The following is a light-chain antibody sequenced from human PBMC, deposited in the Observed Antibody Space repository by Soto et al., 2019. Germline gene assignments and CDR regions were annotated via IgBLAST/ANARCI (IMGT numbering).Light chain of an antibody. V-gene: IGKV3-20*01. J-gene: IGKJ1*01. CDR1: QTVSSN. Sequence: EIVLTHSPGTLSLSPGESATLSCRASQTVSSNLAWYQQKPGQAPRLLLHDASTRATGIPARFSGSGSGTDFTLSISRLEPEDFAVYYCQQYGSSPRTFGQGTKVDIK. CDR2: DAS. CDR3: QQYGSSPRT.